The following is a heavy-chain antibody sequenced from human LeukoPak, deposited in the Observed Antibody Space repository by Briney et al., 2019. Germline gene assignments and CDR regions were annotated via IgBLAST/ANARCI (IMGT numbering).Heavy chain of an antibody. CDR1: EFTFSIYA. CDR3: ARDTFQPGRIDC. Sequence: GGSLRLSCAASEFTFSIYAMNWVRHAPGKGLEWVSYINDVSGDIHYADSVRGRFTISRDNAKNTLYLQMNSLRAEDTAVYYCARDTFQPGRIDCWGQGTLVIVSS. J-gene: IGHJ4*02. CDR2: INDVSGDI. V-gene: IGHV3-21*05. D-gene: IGHD1-14*01.